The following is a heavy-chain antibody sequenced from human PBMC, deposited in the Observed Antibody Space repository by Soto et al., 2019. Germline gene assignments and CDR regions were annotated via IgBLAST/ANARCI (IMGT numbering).Heavy chain of an antibody. V-gene: IGHV3-33*01. D-gene: IGHD6-6*01. J-gene: IGHJ5*02. Sequence: PGGSLRLSCAASGFTFSSYGMHWVRQAPGKGLEWVAVIWYDGSNKYYADSVKGRFTISRDNSKNTLYLQMNSLRAEDTAVYYCARERSSSSGVPRFRFDPWGQGTLVTVSS. CDR2: IWYDGSNK. CDR1: GFTFSSYG. CDR3: ARERSSSSGVPRFRFDP.